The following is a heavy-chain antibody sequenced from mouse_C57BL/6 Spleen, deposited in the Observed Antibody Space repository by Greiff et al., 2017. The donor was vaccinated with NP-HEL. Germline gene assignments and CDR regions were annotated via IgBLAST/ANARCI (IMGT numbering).Heavy chain of an antibody. V-gene: IGHV1-64*01. CDR3: ASDYGSSYDAMDY. D-gene: IGHD1-1*01. CDR1: GYTFTSYW. J-gene: IGHJ4*01. CDR2: IHPNSGST. Sequence: QVQLKQSGAELVKPGASVKLSCKASGYTFTSYWMHWVKQRPGQGLEWIGMIHPNSGSTNYNEKFKSKATLTVDKSSSTAYMQLSSLTSEDSAVYYCASDYGSSYDAMDYWGQGTSVTVSS.